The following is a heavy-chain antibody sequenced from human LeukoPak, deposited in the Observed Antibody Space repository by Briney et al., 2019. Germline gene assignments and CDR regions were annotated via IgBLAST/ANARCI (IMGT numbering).Heavy chain of an antibody. Sequence: GASVKVSCKASGYTFTSYDINWVRQAPGQGLEWMGWINPNSGGTNYAQKFQGWVTMTRDTSISTAYMELSRLRSDDTAVYYCARGGSGSSFDYWGQGTLVTVSS. CDR2: INPNSGGT. D-gene: IGHD3-10*01. J-gene: IGHJ4*02. V-gene: IGHV1-2*04. CDR3: ARGGSGSSFDY. CDR1: GYTFTSYD.